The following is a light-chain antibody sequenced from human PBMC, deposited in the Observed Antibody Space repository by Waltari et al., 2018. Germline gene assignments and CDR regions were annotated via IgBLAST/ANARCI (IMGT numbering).Light chain of an antibody. CDR2: FGS. CDR1: QSLLHSNGYNY. Sequence: EIVLTQSPLSLPVTLGEPASISCTSSQSLLHSNGYNYLDWYVQRPGLPPRLLIYFGSYRASGVPDRFSGSGSVTEFTLKISKVDAEDVGVYYCLQALQTAITFGQGTRLEIK. J-gene: IGKJ5*01. CDR3: LQALQTAIT. V-gene: IGKV2-28*01.